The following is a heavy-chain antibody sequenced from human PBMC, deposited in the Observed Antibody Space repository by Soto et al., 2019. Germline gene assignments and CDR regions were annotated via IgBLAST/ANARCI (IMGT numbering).Heavy chain of an antibody. J-gene: IGHJ3*02. CDR1: GFTFDDYA. D-gene: IGHD1-26*01. V-gene: IGHV3-9*01. Sequence: GGSLRLSCAASGFTFDDYAMHWVRQAPGKGLEWVSGISWNSGSIGYADSVKGRFTISRDNAKNSLYLQMNSLRAEDTALYYCAKDNQWELAGDAFDIWGQGTMVTVSS. CDR2: ISWNSGSI. CDR3: AKDNQWELAGDAFDI.